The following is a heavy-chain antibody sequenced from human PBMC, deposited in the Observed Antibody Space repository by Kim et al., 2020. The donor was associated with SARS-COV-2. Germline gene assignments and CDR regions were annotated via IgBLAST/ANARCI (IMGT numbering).Heavy chain of an antibody. Sequence: GGSLRLSCAASGFSFSSYAMHWVRQAPGKGLDWVAVITYDGLNKYYADSAKGRFIISRDNSKNTLYLQMNSLRPDDTAVYYCVRGDTIFGVSEEDYWGPGALVTVSS. CDR1: GFSFSSYA. J-gene: IGHJ4*02. CDR2: ITYDGLNK. D-gene: IGHD3-3*01. V-gene: IGHV3-30-3*01. CDR3: VRGDTIFGVSEEDY.